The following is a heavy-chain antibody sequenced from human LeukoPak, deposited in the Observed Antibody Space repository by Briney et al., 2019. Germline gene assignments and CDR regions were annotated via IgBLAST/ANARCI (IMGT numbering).Heavy chain of an antibody. J-gene: IGHJ3*02. V-gene: IGHV3-13*01. CDR1: GFTFSSYD. CDR3: ARGSYYDSSGYYPPDAFDI. CDR2: IGTAGDT. Sequence: GGSLRLSCAASGFTFSSYDMHWVRQATGKGLEWVSDIGTAGDTYYPGSVKGRFTISRENAKNSLYLQMNSLRAGDTAVYYCARGSYYDSSGYYPPDAFDIWGQGTMVTVSS. D-gene: IGHD3-22*01.